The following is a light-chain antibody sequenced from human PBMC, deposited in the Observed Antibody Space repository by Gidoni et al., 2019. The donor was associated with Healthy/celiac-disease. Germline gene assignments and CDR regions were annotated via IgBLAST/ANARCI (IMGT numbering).Light chain of an antibody. CDR3: QQYYSTPLT. CDR2: WAS. CDR1: QSVLYSSNNKHY. J-gene: IGKJ4*01. Sequence: DIVMTHSPDTQAVSLGERSTINCKSSQSVLYSSNNKHYLASYQQKPGQPPKLLIYWASTRESGVPDRFSGSGSGADFPLTISSLQAEDVAVYYCQQYYSTPLTFGGGTKVEIK. V-gene: IGKV4-1*01.